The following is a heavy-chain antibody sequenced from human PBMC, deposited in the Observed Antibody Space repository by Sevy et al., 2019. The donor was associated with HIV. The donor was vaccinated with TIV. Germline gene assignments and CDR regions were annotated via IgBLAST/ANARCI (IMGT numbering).Heavy chain of an antibody. Sequence: GSLRLSCVVSGITYSTTGMHWVRQAPGKGLEWVAVISYHGRDKFYADSVKGRSTISRDNSKNILYLQMISLRAEDTAVYYCAKDFTGYNGMDVWGQGTMVTVSS. CDR2: ISYHGRDK. V-gene: IGHV3-30*18. CDR1: GITYSTTG. CDR3: AKDFTGYNGMDV. D-gene: IGHD3-9*01. J-gene: IGHJ6*02.